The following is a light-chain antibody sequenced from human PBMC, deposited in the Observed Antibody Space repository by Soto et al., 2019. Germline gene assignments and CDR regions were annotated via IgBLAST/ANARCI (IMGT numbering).Light chain of an antibody. V-gene: IGKV3-15*01. CDR1: QSVSSH. J-gene: IGKJ1*01. CDR2: DAS. CDR3: QQYHSYWT. Sequence: IVMTQSPATLSVSPWERATLSCRASQSVSSHLAWYQHKPGQAPRLLFYDASTRATGIPARFSGSGSGTEFTLTISSLQTDDFSTYYCQQYHSYWTFGQGTKVDIK.